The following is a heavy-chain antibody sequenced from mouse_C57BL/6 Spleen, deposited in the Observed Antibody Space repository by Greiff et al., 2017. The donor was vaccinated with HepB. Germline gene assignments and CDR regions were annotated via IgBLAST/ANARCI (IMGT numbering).Heavy chain of an antibody. J-gene: IGHJ3*01. CDR3: ARESHYYGSSYRFAY. CDR2: IYPGSGST. D-gene: IGHD1-1*01. Sequence: VQLQQPGAELVKPGASVKMSCKASGYTFTSYWITWVKQRPGQGLEWIGDIYPGSGSTNYNEKFKSKATLTVDTSSSTAYMQLSSLTSEDSAVYYCARESHYYGSSYRFAYWGQGTLVTVSA. CDR1: GYTFTSYW. V-gene: IGHV1-55*01.